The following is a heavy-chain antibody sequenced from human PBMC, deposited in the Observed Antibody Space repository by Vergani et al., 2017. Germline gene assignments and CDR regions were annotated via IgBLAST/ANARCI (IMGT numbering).Heavy chain of an antibody. V-gene: IGHV4-39*07. Sequence: QLQLQESGPGLVKPSETLSLTCTVSGGSISSSSYYWGWIRQPPGKGLEWFGSIYYSGSTYYNPSLKSRVTISVYTSKNQFSLKLSSVTAADTAVYYCARAGSGVGYWGAYYYYDGMDVWGQGP. CDR3: ARAGSGVGYWGAYYYYDGMDV. J-gene: IGHJ6*02. D-gene: IGHD7-27*01. CDR2: IYYSGST. CDR1: GGSISSSSYY.